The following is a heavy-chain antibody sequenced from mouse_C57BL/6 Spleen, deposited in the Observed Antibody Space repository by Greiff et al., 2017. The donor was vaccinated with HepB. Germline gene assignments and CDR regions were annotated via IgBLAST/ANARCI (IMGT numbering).Heavy chain of an antibody. CDR3: TTYDYDEDYYAMDY. J-gene: IGHJ4*01. D-gene: IGHD2-4*01. V-gene: IGHV1-15*01. Sequence: QVHVKQSGAELVRPGASVTLSCKASGYTFTDYEMHWVKQTPVHGLEWIGAIDPETGGTAYNQKFKGKAILTADKSSSTAYMELRSLTSEDSAVYYCTTYDYDEDYYAMDYWGQGTSVTVSS. CDR1: GYTFTDYE. CDR2: IDPETGGT.